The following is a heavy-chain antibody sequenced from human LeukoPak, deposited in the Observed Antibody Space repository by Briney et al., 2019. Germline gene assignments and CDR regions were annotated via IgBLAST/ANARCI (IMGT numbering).Heavy chain of an antibody. J-gene: IGHJ4*02. Sequence: PSETLSLTCGVSGGAVSSTNWWTWIRQPPGKGLEWIGEVHLDGRTNFNPSLKSRLTMSVDLSENHVSLKLTSVTAADTAVYYCAREGGFYRPLDYSGQGTLVTVSS. CDR2: VHLDGRT. CDR1: GGAVSSTNW. V-gene: IGHV4-4*02. CDR3: AREGGFYRPLDY. D-gene: IGHD6-25*01.